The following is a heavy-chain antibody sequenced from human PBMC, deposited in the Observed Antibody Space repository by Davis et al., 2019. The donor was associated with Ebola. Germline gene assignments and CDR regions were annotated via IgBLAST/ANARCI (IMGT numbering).Heavy chain of an antibody. J-gene: IGHJ4*02. Sequence: GGSLRLSCAASGFTFSSYAMSWVRQAPGKGLAWVSAISGSGGSTYYADSVKGRFTISRDNSKNTLYLQMNSLRAEDTAVYYCAKDRYCSSTSCRVNFDYWGQGTLVTVSS. D-gene: IGHD2-2*01. CDR1: GFTFSSYA. V-gene: IGHV3-23*01. CDR3: AKDRYCSSTSCRVNFDY. CDR2: ISGSGGST.